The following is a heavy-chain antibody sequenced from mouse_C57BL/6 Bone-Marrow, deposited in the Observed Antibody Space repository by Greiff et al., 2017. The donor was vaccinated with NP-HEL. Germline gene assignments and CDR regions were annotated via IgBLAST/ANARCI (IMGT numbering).Heavy chain of an antibody. V-gene: IGHV1-64*01. CDR3: ASSSYYYGSSPWFAY. CDR2: IHPNSGST. D-gene: IGHD1-1*01. J-gene: IGHJ3*01. CDR1: GYTFTSYW. Sequence: QVQLQQPGAELVKPGASVKLSCKASGYTFTSYWMHWVKQRPGQGLEWIGMIHPNSGSTNYNEKFKSKATLTVDKSSSTAYMQLSSLTSEASAVYYCASSSYYYGSSPWFAYWGQGTLVTVSA.